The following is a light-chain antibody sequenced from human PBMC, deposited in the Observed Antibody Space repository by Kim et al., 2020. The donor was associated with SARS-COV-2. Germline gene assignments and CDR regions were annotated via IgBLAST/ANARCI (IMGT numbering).Light chain of an antibody. Sequence: DIQMTQSPSSVSASVGDRVTITCRASQDITNWLAWYQQKPGKAPKVLIYAATNLQGAVPSRFSASGYGTDFTLTISSLQPEDFATYFCHPAYNFPYTFGQGTKLEI. CDR3: HPAYNFPYT. J-gene: IGKJ2*01. CDR2: AAT. V-gene: IGKV1-12*02. CDR1: QDITNW.